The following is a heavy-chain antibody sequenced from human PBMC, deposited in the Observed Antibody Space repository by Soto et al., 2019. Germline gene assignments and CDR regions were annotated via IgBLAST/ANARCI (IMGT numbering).Heavy chain of an antibody. CDR3: ARGDAIKYTY. V-gene: IGHV1-3*01. D-gene: IGHD5-18*01. J-gene: IGHJ1*01. CDR1: GYTFTTYA. Sequence: QVQLVQSGAEVKKPGASVKVSCKASGYTFTTYAMHCVRQAPGQSLEWMGWVSADNENTKYSQKFQGRVTITRDTSASTAYMELSSLRFEDTAVYYCARGDAIKYTYWGQGTLVTVSS. CDR2: VSADNENT.